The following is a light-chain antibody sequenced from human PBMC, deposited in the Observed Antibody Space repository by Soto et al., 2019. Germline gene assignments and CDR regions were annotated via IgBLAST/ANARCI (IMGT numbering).Light chain of an antibody. Sequence: QSALTQPRSVSGSPGQSVTISCTGISSDVGGYRYVSWYQQHPGKAPKLMIFDVTNRPSGVPDRFSGSKSGNTASLTISGLQAEDEAEYYCCSYAGSYTFVIFGGGTKVTVL. CDR1: SSDVGGYRY. V-gene: IGLV2-11*01. J-gene: IGLJ2*01. CDR3: CSYAGSYTFVI. CDR2: DVT.